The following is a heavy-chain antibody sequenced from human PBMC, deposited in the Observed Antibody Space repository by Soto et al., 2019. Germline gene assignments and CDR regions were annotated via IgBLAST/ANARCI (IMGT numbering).Heavy chain of an antibody. CDR1: GYTFTSYD. Sequence: GASVKVSCKASGYTFTSYDITWVRQATGQGLEWMGWMNPNSGNKGYAQKFQDRDTMTRNTSIRTDYMELNSMTSEDSAVYYCARVRYGGIAIDSWGRGTLVTVSS. CDR3: ARVRYGGIAIDS. D-gene: IGHD2-15*01. J-gene: IGHJ4*02. CDR2: MNPNSGNK. V-gene: IGHV1-8*01.